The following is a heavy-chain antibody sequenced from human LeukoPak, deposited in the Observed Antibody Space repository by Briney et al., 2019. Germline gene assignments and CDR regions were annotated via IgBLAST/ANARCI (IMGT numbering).Heavy chain of an antibody. D-gene: IGHD6-19*01. CDR2: IWFDGSDK. V-gene: IGHV3-33*01. CDR1: GFTFRNYG. J-gene: IGHJ6*02. CDR3: ATVWRGSGWYADI. Sequence: GGSLRLSCAASGFTFRNYGMQWVRQAPGKGLEWVAVIWFDGSDKKYADSVKGRFTISRDNSKSALYLQMNSLRAEDTAVYYCATVWRGSGWYADIWGQGTPVTVSS.